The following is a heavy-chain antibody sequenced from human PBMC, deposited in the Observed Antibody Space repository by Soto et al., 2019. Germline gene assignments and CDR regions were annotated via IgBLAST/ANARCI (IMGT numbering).Heavy chain of an antibody. CDR3: ARDGYYDGSGYEHGMDV. CDR2: INPNSGGT. J-gene: IGHJ6*02. V-gene: IGHV1-2*04. CDR1: GYTFTGYY. Sequence: QVQLVQSGAEVKKPGASVKVSCKASGYTFTGYYMHWVRQAPGQGLEWMGWINPNSGGTNYAQKVQCWVTMTRDTSISTAYMELSRLRSDDTAVYYCARDGYYDGSGYEHGMDVWGQGTTVTVSS. D-gene: IGHD3-22*01.